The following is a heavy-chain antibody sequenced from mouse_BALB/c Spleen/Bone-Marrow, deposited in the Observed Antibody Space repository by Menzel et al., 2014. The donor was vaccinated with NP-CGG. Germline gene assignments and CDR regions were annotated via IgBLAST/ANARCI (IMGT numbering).Heavy chain of an antibody. V-gene: IGHV1S41*01. D-gene: IGHD1-1*01. CDR1: GYTFTSYW. Sequence: DLVKPGASVKLSCKASGYTFTSYWINWIKQRPGQGLEWIGRIAPGSGSTYYDEMFKGKATLTVDTSSSTAYIQLCSLSSEDSAVYFCARSYYGRAMDYWGQGTSVTVSS. CDR2: IAPGSGST. J-gene: IGHJ4*01. CDR3: ARSYYGRAMDY.